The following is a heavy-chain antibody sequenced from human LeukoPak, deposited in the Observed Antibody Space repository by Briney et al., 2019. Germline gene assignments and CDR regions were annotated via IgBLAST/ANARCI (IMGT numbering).Heavy chain of an antibody. CDR1: GYIFTSYW. CDR3: ARSLGYCSGGSCYSGRNCYYYMDV. V-gene: IGHV5-51*01. D-gene: IGHD2-15*01. J-gene: IGHJ6*03. Sequence: GESLKISCKGSGYIFTSYWIGWVRQMPGKGLEWMGIIYPGDSDTRYSPSFQGQVTISADKSISTAYLQWSSLKASDTAMYYCARSLGYCSGGSCYSGRNCYYYMDVWGKGTTVTVSS. CDR2: IYPGDSDT.